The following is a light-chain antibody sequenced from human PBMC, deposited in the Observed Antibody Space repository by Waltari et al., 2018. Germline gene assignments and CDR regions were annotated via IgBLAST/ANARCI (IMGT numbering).Light chain of an antibody. CDR1: QSVGTW. Sequence: DIQPTQSPSTLPASVGDRVTISCRASQSVGTWLAWYQQKPGKAPKLLIYMASSLESGVPSRFSGSGSGTEFTLTISSLQPDDFATYSCQQYSSFSTFGQGTKV. J-gene: IGKJ2*01. CDR3: QQYSSFST. V-gene: IGKV1-5*03. CDR2: MAS.